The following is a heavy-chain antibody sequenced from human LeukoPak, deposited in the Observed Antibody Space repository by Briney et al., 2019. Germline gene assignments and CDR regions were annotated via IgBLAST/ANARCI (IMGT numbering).Heavy chain of an antibody. CDR1: GFTFRNYA. CDR3: ARTGWGAYGMDV. CDR2: IYGGGTT. Sequence: GGSLRLSCAASGFTFRNYAMSWVRQAPGRGLEWVSVIYGGGTTNYADSVKGRFTISRDTFENTVHLEMSDLRVEDTAVYYCARTGWGAYGMDVWGPGTTVTVSS. D-gene: IGHD1-26*01. J-gene: IGHJ6*02. V-gene: IGHV3-53*01.